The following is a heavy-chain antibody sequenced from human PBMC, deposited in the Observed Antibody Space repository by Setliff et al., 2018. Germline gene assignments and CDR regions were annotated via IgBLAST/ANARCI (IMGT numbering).Heavy chain of an antibody. J-gene: IGHJ3*02. V-gene: IGHV3-73*01. CDR2: IRGRTDNYAT. Sequence: GSLRLPCAASGFSFSGSSVYWVRQASVKGLEWIGRIRGRTDNYATAYAASVRGRFTISRDDSKNTAYLQMNSLKTEDTAVYYCTFARDGYDVFDIWGQGTMVTVSS. CDR1: GFSFSGSS. D-gene: IGHD5-18*01. CDR3: TFARDGYDVFDI.